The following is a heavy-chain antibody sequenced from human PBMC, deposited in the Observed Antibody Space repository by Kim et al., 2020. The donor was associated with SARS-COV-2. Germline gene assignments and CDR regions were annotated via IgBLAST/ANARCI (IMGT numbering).Heavy chain of an antibody. Sequence: GSTTSTPTPKSRVTISVDTSKNQFSLKLSSVTAADTAVYYCARASPAFDYWGQGTLVTVSS. CDR3: ARASPAFDY. V-gene: IGHV4-59*01. CDR2: GST. J-gene: IGHJ4*02.